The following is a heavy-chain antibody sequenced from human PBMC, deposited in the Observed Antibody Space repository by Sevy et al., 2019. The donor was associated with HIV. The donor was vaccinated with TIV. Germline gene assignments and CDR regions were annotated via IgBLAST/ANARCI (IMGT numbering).Heavy chain of an antibody. J-gene: IGHJ4*02. CDR3: ARDPGWGAIDY. CDR2: IKNDGTEK. D-gene: IGHD3-16*01. Sequence: GGCLRLSCAASGFTFSSSWMAWVRQTPGKGLEWVATIKNDGTEKYYVDSVKGRHTLSRDNANNSLYLQMNRLGADDTAIYYCARDPGWGAIDYWGQGILVTVSS. CDR1: GFTFSSSW. V-gene: IGHV3-7*01.